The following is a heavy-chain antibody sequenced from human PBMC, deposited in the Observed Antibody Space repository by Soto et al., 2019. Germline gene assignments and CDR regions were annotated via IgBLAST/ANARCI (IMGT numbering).Heavy chain of an antibody. J-gene: IGHJ4*02. CDR1: GFTVSSNY. Sequence: GGSLRLSCAASGFTVSSNYMSWVRQAPGKGLEWVSVIYSGGSTYYADSVKGRFTISRHNSKNTLYLQMNSLRAEDTALYYCASFRTGYSSSWYSFDYWGQGTLVTVSS. V-gene: IGHV3-53*04. D-gene: IGHD6-13*01. CDR3: ASFRTGYSSSWYSFDY. CDR2: IYSGGST.